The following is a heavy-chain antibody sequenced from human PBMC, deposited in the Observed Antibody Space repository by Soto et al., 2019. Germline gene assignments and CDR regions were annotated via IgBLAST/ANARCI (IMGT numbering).Heavy chain of an antibody. J-gene: IGHJ4*02. V-gene: IGHV1-18*04. CDR2: ISAYNGNT. CDR1: GYTFTSYG. Sequence: QVQLVQSGAEVKKPGASVKVSCQASGYTFTSYGISWVRQASGQGLEWRGWISAYNGNTKYAQKLQGRVTMTTDTSTSTAYMELRSLRADDTAVYDCAREVLGDYGVMLDYWGQGTLVTVSS. D-gene: IGHD4-17*01. CDR3: AREVLGDYGVMLDY.